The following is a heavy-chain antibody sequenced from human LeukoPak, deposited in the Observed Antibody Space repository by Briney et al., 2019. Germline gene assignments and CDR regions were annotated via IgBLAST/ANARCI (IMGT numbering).Heavy chain of an antibody. Sequence: SETLSLTCTVSGGSASSGSYYWSWIRQPPGKGLEWIGYIYYSGSTNYNPSLKSRVTISVDTSKNQFSLKLSSVTAADTAVYYCVRDRELTYWGQGTLVTVSS. CDR3: VRDRELTY. CDR2: IYYSGST. V-gene: IGHV4-61*01. D-gene: IGHD1-7*01. J-gene: IGHJ4*02. CDR1: GGSASSGSYY.